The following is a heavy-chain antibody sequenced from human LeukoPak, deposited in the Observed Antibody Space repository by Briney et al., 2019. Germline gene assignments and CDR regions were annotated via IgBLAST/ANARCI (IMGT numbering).Heavy chain of an antibody. V-gene: IGHV1-8*02. J-gene: IGHJ5*02. D-gene: IGHD4-23*01. CDR1: GGTFSSYA. CDR3: ARDNSVEDTAWWFDP. CDR2: MNPNSGST. Sequence: ASVKVSFKASGGTFSSYAISWVRQATGQGLEWMGWMNPNSGSTGYAQKFQGRVTMTRNTSISTAYMELSSLRSEDTAVYYCARDNSVEDTAWWFDPWGQGTLVTVSS.